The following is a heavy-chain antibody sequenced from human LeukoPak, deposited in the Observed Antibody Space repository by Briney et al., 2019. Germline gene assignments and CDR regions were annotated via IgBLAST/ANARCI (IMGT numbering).Heavy chain of an antibody. CDR1: GYSFNNYL. D-gene: IGHD2-21*02. V-gene: IGHV5-51*01. CDR3: ARSGRGDYGGSLDY. Sequence: GESLKISCKVSGYSFNNYLIGWVRQLPGKGLEWMGIIYPGDSDTRYSPSFQGQVTFSADKSISTAYLQWSSLKASDSAMYYCARSGRGDYGGSLDYWGQGTLVTVSS. CDR2: IYPGDSDT. J-gene: IGHJ4*02.